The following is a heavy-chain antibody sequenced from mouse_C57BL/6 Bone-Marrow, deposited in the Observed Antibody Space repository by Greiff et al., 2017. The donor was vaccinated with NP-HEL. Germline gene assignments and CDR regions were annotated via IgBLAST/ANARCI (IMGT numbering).Heavy chain of an antibody. D-gene: IGHD1-1*01. J-gene: IGHJ3*01. CDR1: GYTFTSYW. V-gene: IGHV1-52*01. CDR2: IDPSDSET. CDR3: AAITTVGAY. Sequence: VQLQQSGAELVRPGSSVKLSCKASGYTFTSYWMHWVKQRPIQGLEWIGNIDPSDSETHYNQKFKDKATLTVDKSSSTAYMQLSSLTSEDSAVYYCAAITTVGAYWGQGTLVTVSA.